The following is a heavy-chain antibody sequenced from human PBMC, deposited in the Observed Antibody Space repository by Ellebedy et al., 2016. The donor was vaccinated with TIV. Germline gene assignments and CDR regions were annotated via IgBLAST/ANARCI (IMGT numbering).Heavy chain of an antibody. D-gene: IGHD2-2*01. CDR2: IYYSGST. CDR1: GGSISSSSYY. Sequence: SETLSLTCTVSGGSISSSSYYWGWIRQPPGKGLEWIGSIYYSGSTYYNPSLKSRVTISVDTSKNQFSLKLSSVTAADTAVYYCARIKRGLLSPWFDPWGQGTLVTVSS. CDR3: ARIKRGLLSPWFDP. V-gene: IGHV4-39*01. J-gene: IGHJ5*02.